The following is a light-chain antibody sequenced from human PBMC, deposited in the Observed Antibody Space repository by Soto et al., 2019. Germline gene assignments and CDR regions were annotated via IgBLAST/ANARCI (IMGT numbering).Light chain of an antibody. J-gene: IGLJ1*01. V-gene: IGLV2-14*01. CDR3: SSYSISTADL. Sequence: QSVLTQPASVSGSPGQSITISCTGTSSDVGGYHYVSWYQLHPGKAPKLILFEVSNRPSGVSYRFSGSKSGNTASLTISGLQADDEADYFCSSYSISTADLFGTGTKVTVL. CDR1: SSDVGGYHY. CDR2: EVS.